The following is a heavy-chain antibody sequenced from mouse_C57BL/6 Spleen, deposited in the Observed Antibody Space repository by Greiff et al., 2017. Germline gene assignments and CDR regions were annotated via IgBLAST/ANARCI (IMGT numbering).Heavy chain of an antibody. J-gene: IGHJ2*01. CDR1: GYTFTDYN. D-gene: IGHD2-1*01. CDR3: AREIYYGNPFDY. V-gene: IGHV1-22*01. CDR2: INPNNGGT. Sequence: VHVKQSGPELVKPGASVKMSCKASGYTFTDYNMHWVKQSHGKSLEWIGYINPNNGGTSYNQKFKGKATLTVNKSSSTAYMELRSLTSEDSAVYYCAREIYYGNPFDYWGQGTTLTVSS.